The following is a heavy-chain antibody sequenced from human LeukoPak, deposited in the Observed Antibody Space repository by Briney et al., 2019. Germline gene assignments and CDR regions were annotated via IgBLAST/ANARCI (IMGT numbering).Heavy chain of an antibody. Sequence: GGSLRLSCAASGFTFTNYAMSWVRQAPGKGLEWVSIVSVSGGTIYYADSVKGRFTISRDNSKNTLYLQMNSLRAEDTAVYYCAKKLSGPSNQYFDCWGQGTLVTVSS. CDR1: GFTFTNYA. CDR2: VSVSGGTI. J-gene: IGHJ4*02. D-gene: IGHD1-14*01. V-gene: IGHV3-23*01. CDR3: AKKLSGPSNQYFDC.